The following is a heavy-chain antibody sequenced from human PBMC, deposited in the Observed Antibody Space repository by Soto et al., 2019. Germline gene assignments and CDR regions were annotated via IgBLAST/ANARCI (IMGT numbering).Heavy chain of an antibody. D-gene: IGHD1-26*01. CDR3: ARGGRSTPSRVGNDY. V-gene: IGHV4-34*01. CDR1: GGSFSGYY. Sequence: QVQLQQWGAGLLKPSETLSLTCAVYGGSFSGYYWSWIRQPPGKGLEWIGEINHSGSTNYNTSLKSRVTISVDTSKNQFSLKLSSVTAADTAVDYCARGGRSTPSRVGNDYWGQGNLVTVSS. J-gene: IGHJ4*02. CDR2: INHSGST.